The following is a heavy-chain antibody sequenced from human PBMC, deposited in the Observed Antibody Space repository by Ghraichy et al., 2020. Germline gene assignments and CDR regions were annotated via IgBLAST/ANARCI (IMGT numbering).Heavy chain of an antibody. V-gene: IGHV1-2*02. CDR2: IKPNSGGT. CDR3: ARAWPRMAPSSIAARNQLLS. CDR1: GYTFTGYY. D-gene: IGHD6-6*01. J-gene: IGHJ5*02. Sequence: ASVKVSCKASGYTFTGYYMHWERQAPGQGLEWMGWIKPNSGGTNYAQKFQGRVTMTRDTSISTAYMELSRLRSDDTAVYYCARAWPRMAPSSIAARNQLLSWGQGTLVTVSS.